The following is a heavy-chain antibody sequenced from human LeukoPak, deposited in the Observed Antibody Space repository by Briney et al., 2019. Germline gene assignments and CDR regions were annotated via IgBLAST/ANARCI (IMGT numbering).Heavy chain of an antibody. Sequence: PGGSLRLSCAASGFSFSDFAMHWVRQAPGKGLEWVALISYDGTKKYYADSVKGRFTVSRDDSKRTLYLEMSSLRLEDTSVYYCAGERDGVSFCSGTSCYGLDYWGQGALVTVSS. V-gene: IGHV3-30-3*01. CDR3: AGERDGVSFCSGTSCYGLDY. J-gene: IGHJ4*02. CDR2: ISYDGTKK. D-gene: IGHD2-2*01. CDR1: GFSFSDFA.